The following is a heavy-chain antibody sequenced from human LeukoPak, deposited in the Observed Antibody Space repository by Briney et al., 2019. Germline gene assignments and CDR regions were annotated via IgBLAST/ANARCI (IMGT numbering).Heavy chain of an antibody. CDR2: ISAYNGNT. V-gene: IGHV1-18*04. Sequence: ASVKVSCKASGYTFTGYYMHWVRQAPGQGLEWMGWISAYNGNTNYAQKLQGRVTMTTDTSTSTAYMELRSLRSDDTAVYYCARDGRRVGYCSGGSCYSDHWGQGTLVTVSS. CDR1: GYTFTGYY. CDR3: ARDGRRVGYCSGGSCYSDH. J-gene: IGHJ4*02. D-gene: IGHD2-15*01.